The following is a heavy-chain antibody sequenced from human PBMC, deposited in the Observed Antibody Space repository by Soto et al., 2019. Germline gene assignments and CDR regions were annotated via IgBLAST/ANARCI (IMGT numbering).Heavy chain of an antibody. Sequence: QVQLVQSGAEVKKPGSSVKVSCKASGGTFSSYAISWVRQAPGQGLEWMGGIIPIFGTANYAHKVKGRVTITADESTSTAYRELSSLRSEDTAVYYCARLAVAGEDYFDYWGQGAMVPVSS. CDR1: GGTFSSYA. J-gene: IGHJ4*02. D-gene: IGHD6-19*01. CDR3: ARLAVAGEDYFDY. V-gene: IGHV1-69*01. CDR2: IIPIFGTA.